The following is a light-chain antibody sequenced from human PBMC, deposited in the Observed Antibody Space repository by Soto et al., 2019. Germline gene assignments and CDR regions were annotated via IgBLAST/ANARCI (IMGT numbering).Light chain of an antibody. CDR3: SSYAGSNNV. Sequence: QCALPQPPSASGAPGQSVTISCTGTSSDVGGYNYVSWYQQHPGKAPKLMIYEVSKRPSGVPDRFSGSKSGNTASLTVSGLQAEDEADYYCSSYAGSNNVFGTGTKVTVL. CDR1: SSDVGGYNY. V-gene: IGLV2-8*01. J-gene: IGLJ1*01. CDR2: EVS.